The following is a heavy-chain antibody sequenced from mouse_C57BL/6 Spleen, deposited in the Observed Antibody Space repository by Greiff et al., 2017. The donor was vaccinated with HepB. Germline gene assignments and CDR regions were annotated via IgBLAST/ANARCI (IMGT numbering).Heavy chain of an antibody. CDR1: GYTFTSYW. Sequence: QVQLQQSGAELVMPGASVKLSCKASGYTFTSYWMHWVKQRPGQGLEWIGEIDPSDSYTNYNQKFKGKSTLTVDKSSSTAYMQLSSLTSEDSAVYYCARGPTFAYWGQGTLVTVSA. CDR3: ARGPTFAY. V-gene: IGHV1-69*01. CDR2: IDPSDSYT. J-gene: IGHJ3*01. D-gene: IGHD6-1*01.